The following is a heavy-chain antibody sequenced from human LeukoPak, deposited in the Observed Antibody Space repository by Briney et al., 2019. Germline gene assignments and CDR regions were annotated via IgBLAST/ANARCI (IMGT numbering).Heavy chain of an antibody. CDR3: ARHRDYYDS. CDR2: INSSGSA. Sequence: SETLSLTCTVSGASINNNFWTWIRRPPGKGLEWIGYINSSGSANYNPSLKSRVIISGDTSKNQISLNLTSVTAADTAVYFCARHRDYYDSWGHGTLVTVSS. V-gene: IGHV4-59*08. D-gene: IGHD3-22*01. J-gene: IGHJ4*01. CDR1: GASINNNF.